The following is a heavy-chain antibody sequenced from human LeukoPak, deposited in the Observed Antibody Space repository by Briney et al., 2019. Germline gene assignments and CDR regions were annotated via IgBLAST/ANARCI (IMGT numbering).Heavy chain of an antibody. J-gene: IGHJ6*03. V-gene: IGHV4-39*01. Sequence: SETLSLXCTVSGGSVSNSDYYWGWIRQSPGKGLEWTGNVYYSGITYYNLSLKSRITISIDTSKNQFSLKLSSVTAADTAVYFCARQEERGDMDVWGRGTTVTVSS. CDR1: GGSVSNSDYY. CDR3: ARQEERGDMDV. CDR2: VYYSGIT.